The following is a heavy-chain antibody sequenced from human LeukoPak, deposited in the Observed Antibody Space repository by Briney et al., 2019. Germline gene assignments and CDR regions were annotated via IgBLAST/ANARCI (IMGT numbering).Heavy chain of an antibody. Sequence: SETLSLTCTVSGGSISSSSYYWGWIRQPPGKGLEWIGSIYYSGSTYYNPSLKSRVTISVDTSKNQFSLKLSSVTAADTAVYYCARQADYDLLQPLLYIYWGQGSLVTVSS. J-gene: IGHJ4*02. CDR3: ARQADYDLLQPLLYIY. V-gene: IGHV4-39*01. CDR2: IYYSGST. D-gene: IGHD2-2*02. CDR1: GGSISSSSYY.